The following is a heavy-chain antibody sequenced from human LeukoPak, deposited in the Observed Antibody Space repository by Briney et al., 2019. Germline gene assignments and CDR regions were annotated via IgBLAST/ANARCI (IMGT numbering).Heavy chain of an antibody. CDR2: IYSSGNT. D-gene: IGHD3-22*01. J-gene: IGHJ4*02. Sequence: SQTLSLTCSVSGVSVRSGSYYWSWIRQPAGEGLQWIGRIYSSGNTYYNPSLNSRVTISVDSSKNQFSLRLSSVTAADTAVYYCARAADYYDSSGCFFDSWGQGTLVTVSS. CDR3: ARAADYYDSSGCFFDS. CDR1: GVSVRSGSYY. V-gene: IGHV4-61*02.